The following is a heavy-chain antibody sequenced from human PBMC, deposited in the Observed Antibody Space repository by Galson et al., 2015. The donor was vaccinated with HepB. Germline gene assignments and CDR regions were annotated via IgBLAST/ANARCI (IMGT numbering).Heavy chain of an antibody. CDR3: AREAGIANSVDGVDV. D-gene: IGHD6-13*01. Sequence: SLRLSCAASGFTFDDYGMSWVRQAPGKGLEWVSGINWSGGSTAYADSVKGRFTISRDNAKNSLYLQMNSLRVEDTALYHCAREAGIANSVDGVDVWGQGTTVTVSS. V-gene: IGHV3-20*01. CDR1: GFTFDDYG. CDR2: INWSGGST. J-gene: IGHJ6*02.